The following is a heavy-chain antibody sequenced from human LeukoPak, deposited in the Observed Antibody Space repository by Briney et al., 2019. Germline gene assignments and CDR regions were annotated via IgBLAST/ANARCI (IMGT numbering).Heavy chain of an antibody. CDR1: GFTVSSNN. V-gene: IGHV3-23*01. CDR2: LSGSGGST. Sequence: GGSLRLSCAASGFTVSSNNMSWVRQAPGKGLEWVSALSGSGGSTYYADSVKGRFTITRDNSKNTLYLQMNSLRAEGTAVYYCAKVLGVVVVSAFDIWGQGTMVTVSS. CDR3: AKVLGVVVVSAFDI. J-gene: IGHJ3*02. D-gene: IGHD3-3*01.